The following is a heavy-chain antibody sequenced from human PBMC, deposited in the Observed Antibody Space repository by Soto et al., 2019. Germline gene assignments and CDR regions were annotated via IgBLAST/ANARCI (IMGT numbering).Heavy chain of an antibody. CDR1: GFTFSRYW. V-gene: IGHV3-7*03. J-gene: IGHJ4*02. CDR3: AKGGHIDY. CDR2: IKEDGSEK. Sequence: GGSLRLSCAASGFTFSRYWMSWVRQAPGKGLEWVANIKEDGSEKDDVDSVKGRFTISRDNAKNSLYLQMNSLRVEDTAVYCCAKGGHIDYCGQGTLVTVSS. D-gene: IGHD3-16*01.